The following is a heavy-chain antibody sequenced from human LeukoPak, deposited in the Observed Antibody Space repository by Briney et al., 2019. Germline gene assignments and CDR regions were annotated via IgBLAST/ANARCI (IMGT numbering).Heavy chain of an antibody. Sequence: PSETLSLTCTVSGGSISSYYWSWIRQPPGKGLEWIGYIYYSGNTNYNPSLKSRVTISVDTSKNQFSLKLSSETAADTAVYYCARAYYDILTGYYTDYWGQGTLVTVSS. D-gene: IGHD3-9*01. CDR1: GGSISSYY. CDR2: IYYSGNT. CDR3: ARAYYDILTGYYTDY. V-gene: IGHV4-59*08. J-gene: IGHJ4*02.